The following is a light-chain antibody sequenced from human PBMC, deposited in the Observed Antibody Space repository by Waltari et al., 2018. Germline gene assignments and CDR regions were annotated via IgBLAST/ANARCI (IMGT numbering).Light chain of an antibody. CDR1: SSDVGRHNL. J-gene: IGLJ1*01. CDR2: EVT. V-gene: IGLV2-23*02. CDR3: CSFASTSTPYV. Sequence: QSALTQPASVSGSPGQSITISCTGTSSDVGRHNLVSWYQQHPGKAPKLMIHEVTKRPSGFSNRFSGSKSGNTASLTISGLQAEDETDYYCCSFASTSTPYVFGSGTKVTV.